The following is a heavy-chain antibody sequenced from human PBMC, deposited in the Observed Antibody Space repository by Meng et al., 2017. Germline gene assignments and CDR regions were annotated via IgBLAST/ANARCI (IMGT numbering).Heavy chain of an antibody. CDR1: GLTFSDAW. Sequence: GESLKISCGVSGLTFSDAWMSWVRQAPGTGLEWVGRIKSKSAGGTVDYAAPVKGRFAISRDDSKNTIYLQMNSLKSEDTGVYFCTHVRDPSSWSFGTWGQGTLVTVSS. J-gene: IGHJ5*02. V-gene: IGHV3-15*07. CDR2: IKSKSAGGTV. CDR3: THVRDPSSWSFGT. D-gene: IGHD6-13*01.